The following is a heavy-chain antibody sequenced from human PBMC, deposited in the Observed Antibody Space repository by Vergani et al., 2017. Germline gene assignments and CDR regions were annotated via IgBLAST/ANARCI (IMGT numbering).Heavy chain of an antibody. CDR3: ARGGLDYYGSGSSKFDY. V-gene: IGHV4-34*01. D-gene: IGHD3-10*01. Sequence: QVQLQQWGAGLLKPSETLSLTCAVYGGSFSGYYWSWIRQPPGKGLEWIGEINHSGSTNYNPSLKSRVTISVDTSKNQFFLKLSSVTAADTAVYYCARGGLDYYGSGSSKFDYWGQGTLVTVSS. J-gene: IGHJ4*02. CDR1: GGSFSGYY. CDR2: INHSGST.